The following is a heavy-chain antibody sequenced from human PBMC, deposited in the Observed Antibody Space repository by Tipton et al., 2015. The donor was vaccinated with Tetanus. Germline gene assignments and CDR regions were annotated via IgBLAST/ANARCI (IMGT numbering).Heavy chain of an antibody. J-gene: IGHJ3*02. D-gene: IGHD4-17*01. CDR1: GSTFSDHY. CDR2: TRNKANSYTT. Sequence: SLRLSCAASGSTFSDHYMDWVRQAPGKGLEWVGRTRNKANSYTTEYAASVKGRFTISRDDSKNSLYLQMNSLKTEDTAVYYCARRAWDDYGDFNDAFDIWGQGTMVTVSS. V-gene: IGHV3-72*01. CDR3: ARRAWDDYGDFNDAFDI.